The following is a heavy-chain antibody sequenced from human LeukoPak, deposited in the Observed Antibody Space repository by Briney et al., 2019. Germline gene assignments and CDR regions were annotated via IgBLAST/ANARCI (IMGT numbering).Heavy chain of an antibody. Sequence: PSETLSLTCTVSGGSISDYYYNWIRQPPGEGLEWIGYIYYSGSTNYNPSLKSRVTISLDTSKNQFSLKLSSVTTADTAVYYCARSVVTLYWYFDLWGRGTLVTVSS. V-gene: IGHV4-59*01. CDR1: GGSISDYY. D-gene: IGHD4-23*01. CDR2: IYYSGST. J-gene: IGHJ2*01. CDR3: ARSVVTLYWYFDL.